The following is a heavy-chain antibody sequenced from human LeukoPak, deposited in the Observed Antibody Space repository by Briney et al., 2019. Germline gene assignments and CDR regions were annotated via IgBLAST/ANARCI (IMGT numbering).Heavy chain of an antibody. Sequence: ASVKVSCKASGYTFTSYGISWVRQAPGRGLEWMGWISAYNGNTNYAQKLQGRVTMTTDTSTSTAYMELRSLRSDDTAVYYCARGSHCSGGSCYSYLHDYWGQGTLVTVSS. CDR2: ISAYNGNT. J-gene: IGHJ4*02. V-gene: IGHV1-18*01. CDR3: ARGSHCSGGSCYSYLHDY. CDR1: GYTFTSYG. D-gene: IGHD2-15*01.